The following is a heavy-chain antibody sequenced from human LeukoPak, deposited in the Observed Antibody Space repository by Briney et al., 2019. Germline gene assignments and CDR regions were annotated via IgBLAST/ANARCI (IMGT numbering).Heavy chain of an antibody. CDR2: IYYSGST. Sequence: SETLSLTCTVSGGSISSSSYHWGWIRQPPGKGLEWIGSIYYSGSTYYNPSLKSRVTISVDTSKNQFSLKLSSVTAADTAVYYCARLRSGGQVAGVYFDSWGQGTLVTVSS. CDR3: ARLRSGGQVAGVYFDS. J-gene: IGHJ4*02. V-gene: IGHV4-39*07. D-gene: IGHD6-19*01. CDR1: GGSISSSSYH.